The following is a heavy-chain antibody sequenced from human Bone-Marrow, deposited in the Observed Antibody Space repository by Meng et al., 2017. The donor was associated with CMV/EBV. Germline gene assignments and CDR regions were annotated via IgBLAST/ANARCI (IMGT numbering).Heavy chain of an antibody. Sequence: SETLSLTWTVSGGSVSSTSYYWSWILQPPGKGLEWIGYIYYSGSANYNPSLKSRVTISVDTSKNQYSLKVTSVTAADTAVYYCARYNSPSDAFDIWGQGTMVTASS. CDR1: GGSVSSTSYY. CDR2: IYYSGSA. CDR3: ARYNSPSDAFDI. J-gene: IGHJ3*02. V-gene: IGHV4-61*01. D-gene: IGHD1-14*01.